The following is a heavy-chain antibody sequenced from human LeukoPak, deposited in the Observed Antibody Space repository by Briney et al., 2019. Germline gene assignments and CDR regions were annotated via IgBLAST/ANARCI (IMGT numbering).Heavy chain of an antibody. V-gene: IGHV1-2*02. CDR3: ARDFGRPTYGSGSYGGYYGMDV. CDR1: GYTFTGYY. D-gene: IGHD3-10*01. J-gene: IGHJ6*02. Sequence: ASVKVSCKASGYTFTGYYMHWVRQAPGQGLEWMGWINPNSGGTNYAQKFQGRVTMTRDTSISTAYVELSRLRSDDTAVYYCARDFGRPTYGSGSYGGYYGMDVWGQGTTVTVSS. CDR2: INPNSGGT.